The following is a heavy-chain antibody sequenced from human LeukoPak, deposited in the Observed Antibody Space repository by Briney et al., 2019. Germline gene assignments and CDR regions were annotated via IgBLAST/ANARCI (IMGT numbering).Heavy chain of an antibody. Sequence: SETLSLTCTVSGGSISSYYWSWIRQPAGKGLEWIGRIYTSGSTNYNPSLKSRVTMSVDTSKNQFSLKLSSVTAADTAVYYCARSSLGATTYYYYMDVWGKGTTVTISS. CDR1: GGSISSYY. J-gene: IGHJ6*03. V-gene: IGHV4-4*07. D-gene: IGHD1-26*01. CDR2: IYTSGST. CDR3: ARSSLGATTYYYYMDV.